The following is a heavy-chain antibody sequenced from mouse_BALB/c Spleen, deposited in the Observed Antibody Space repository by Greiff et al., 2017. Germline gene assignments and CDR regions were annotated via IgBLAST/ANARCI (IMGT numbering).Heavy chain of an antibody. D-gene: IGHD2-4*01. V-gene: IGHV5-9-4*01. CDR2: ISSGGSYT. CDR1: GFTFSSYA. J-gene: IGHJ1*01. Sequence: EVHLVESGGGLVKPGGSLKLSCAASGFTFSSYAMSWVRQSPEKRLEWVAEISSGGSYTYYPDTVTGRFTISRDNAKNTLYLEMSSLRSEDTAMYYCARVRDYDDVGYFDVWGAGTTVTVSS. CDR3: ARVRDYDDVGYFDV.